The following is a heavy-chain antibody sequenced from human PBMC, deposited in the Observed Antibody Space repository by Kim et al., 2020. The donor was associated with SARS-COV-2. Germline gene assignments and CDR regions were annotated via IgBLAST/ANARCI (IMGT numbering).Heavy chain of an antibody. Sequence: SETLSLTCTVSGGSISSGGYYWSWIRQHPGKGLEWIGYIYYSGSTYYNPSLKSRVTISVDTSKNQFSLKLSSVTAADTAVYYCASNCGGDCQYYFDYWGQGTLVTVSS. J-gene: IGHJ4*02. D-gene: IGHD2-21*01. CDR2: IYYSGST. V-gene: IGHV4-31*03. CDR3: ASNCGGDCQYYFDY. CDR1: GGSISSGGYY.